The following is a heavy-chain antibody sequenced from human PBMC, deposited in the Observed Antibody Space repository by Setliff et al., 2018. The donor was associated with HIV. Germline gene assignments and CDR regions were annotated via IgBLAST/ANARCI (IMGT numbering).Heavy chain of an antibody. Sequence: ASVKVSCKASGYTFTSYGISWVRQAPGQGLEWMGWISAYNGNTNYAQKFQGRVTMTRDTSISTAYMELSRLRSDDTAVYYCARDPYYYDSSGYYFNDAFDIWGQGTMVTVSS. J-gene: IGHJ3*02. V-gene: IGHV1-18*01. D-gene: IGHD3-22*01. CDR2: ISAYNGNT. CDR3: ARDPYYYDSSGYYFNDAFDI. CDR1: GYTFTSYG.